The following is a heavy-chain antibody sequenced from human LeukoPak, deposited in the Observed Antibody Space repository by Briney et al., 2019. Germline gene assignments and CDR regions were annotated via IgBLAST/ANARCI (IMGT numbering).Heavy chain of an antibody. J-gene: IGHJ4*02. V-gene: IGHV3-13*01. D-gene: IGHD5-18*01. CDR1: GFTFSSYD. CDR3: ARDWGYSYGFDY. Sequence: GGSLRLSCAASGFTFSSYDMHWVRQATGKGLEWVSAIGTAGDTYYPGSVKGRFTISRENAKNSLYLQMNSLRAEDTAVYYCARDWGYSYGFDYWGQGTLVTVSS. CDR2: IGTAGDT.